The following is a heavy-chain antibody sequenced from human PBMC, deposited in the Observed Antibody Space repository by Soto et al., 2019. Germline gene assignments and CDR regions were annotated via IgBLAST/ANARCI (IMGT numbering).Heavy chain of an antibody. D-gene: IGHD1-7*01. Sequence: PLETLSLTYTFSGEYMSPFCLSLIRQPPGRGLEWIGYIYHIGTTTYNPSLGSRVTISLDSSKNQFSLNLTSVTAADTAVYYCARFRRNYSLLYWGQGTLVTVSS. CDR3: ARFRRNYSLLY. V-gene: IGHV4-59*01. CDR2: IYHIGTT. CDR1: GEYMSPFC. J-gene: IGHJ4*02.